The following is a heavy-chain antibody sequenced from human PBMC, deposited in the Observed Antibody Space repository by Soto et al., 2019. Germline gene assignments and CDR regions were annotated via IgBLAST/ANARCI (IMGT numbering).Heavy chain of an antibody. CDR2: MNPNSGNT. V-gene: IGHV1-8*01. CDR1: GYTFTSYD. CDR3: ARGRPDYGDY. J-gene: IGHJ4*02. Sequence: QVQLVQSGAEVKKPGASVKVSCKASGYTFTSYDINWVRQATGEGLAWMGWMNPNSGNTAYAQKFKGRVTMTRNTSISTAAMELSSLGSEDTAVYYCARGRPDYGDYLGQGTVVTVSS.